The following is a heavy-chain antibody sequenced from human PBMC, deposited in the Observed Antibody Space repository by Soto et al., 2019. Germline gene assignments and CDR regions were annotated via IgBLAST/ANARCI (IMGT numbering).Heavy chain of an antibody. CDR1: GFSFSSYS. CDR2: MSATGGST. V-gene: IGHV3-23*01. Sequence: EVQLLESGGDLIQPGGSLRLSCAASGFSFSSYSMSWVRQVPGKGLEWVSGMSATGGSTYYADSVKGRFTTSRDNSRKTLYLQMNSLRADDTAVYYCARSLGETWQQSAFDIWGLGTRVTGSS. J-gene: IGHJ3*02. D-gene: IGHD3-16*01. CDR3: ARSLGETWQQSAFDI.